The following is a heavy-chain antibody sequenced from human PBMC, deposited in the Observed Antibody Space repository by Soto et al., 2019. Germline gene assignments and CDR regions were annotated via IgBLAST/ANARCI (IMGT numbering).Heavy chain of an antibody. V-gene: IGHV1-2*02. CDR2: ISPKSGGT. Sequence: QVQLVQSGAEVKKPGASVKVSCEASGYSFIDYYIHWVRQAPGQGFEWMGRISPKSGGTNYAQKFEGRVTMTWDTSLNTAYMELSSLISDDTAVYYCARPPGYISDWYYFDLWGQGPLVTVSS. CDR1: GYSFIDYY. J-gene: IGHJ4*02. D-gene: IGHD3-9*01. CDR3: ARPPGYISDWYYFDL.